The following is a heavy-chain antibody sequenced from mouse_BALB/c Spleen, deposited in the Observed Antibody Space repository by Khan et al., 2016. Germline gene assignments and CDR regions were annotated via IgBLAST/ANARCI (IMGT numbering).Heavy chain of an antibody. CDR1: GYSLRNYG. V-gene: IGHV9-1*02. CDR2: INTYTGEP. CDR3: ARHYYGSRGNYFDY. D-gene: IGHD1-1*01. J-gene: IGHJ2*01. Sequence: QIQLVQSGPELKKPGETVKISCKASGYSLRNYGMNWVKQAPGKGLKWMGWINTYTGEPTYDDDFKGRFAFSLETSANTAYLQINNLKNEDMATXCCARHYYGSRGNYFDYWGQGTTLTVSS.